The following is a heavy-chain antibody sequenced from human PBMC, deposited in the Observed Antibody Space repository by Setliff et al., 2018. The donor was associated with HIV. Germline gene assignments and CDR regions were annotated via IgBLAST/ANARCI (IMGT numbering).Heavy chain of an antibody. CDR3: ARVAVPGLAYFPH. CDR1: GGTFSSYA. J-gene: IGHJ1*01. V-gene: IGHV1-69*05. D-gene: IGHD6-19*01. Sequence: ASVKVSCKASGGTFSSYAISWVRQAPGQGLEWMGGIIPIFGTANYAQKFQGRVTITTDESTSTVYMEMSGLRSEDTAVFYCARVAVPGLAYFPHWGQGTLVTVSS. CDR2: IIPIFGTA.